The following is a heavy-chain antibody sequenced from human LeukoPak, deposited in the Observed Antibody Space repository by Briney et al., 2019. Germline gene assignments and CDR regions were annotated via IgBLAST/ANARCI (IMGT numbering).Heavy chain of an antibody. CDR2: IKEDGSEK. Sequence: PGGSLRLSCAASGFRLSSYWMSWVRQAPGKGLEWVANIKEDGSEKYYVDSVKGRFTISRDNAKNSLYLQMNSLRAEDTAVYYCAREGIAAASVLDYWGQGTVVTVSS. J-gene: IGHJ4*02. V-gene: IGHV3-7*01. D-gene: IGHD2-2*01. CDR3: AREGIAAASVLDY. CDR1: GFRLSSYW.